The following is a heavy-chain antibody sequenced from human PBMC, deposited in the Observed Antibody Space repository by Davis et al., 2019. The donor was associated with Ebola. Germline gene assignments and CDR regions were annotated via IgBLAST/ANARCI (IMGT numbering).Heavy chain of an antibody. CDR1: GFTFSSYW. Sequence: GGSLRLSCAASGFTFSSYWMSWVRQAPGKGLEWVANIKQAGSEKYYVDSVKGRLTISRDNAKNSLYLQMNSLRAEDTAVYYCARDGSYYDFWSGYFDVWGQGTTVTVSS. CDR3: ARDGSYYDFWSGYFDV. J-gene: IGHJ6*02. D-gene: IGHD3-3*01. CDR2: IKQAGSEK. V-gene: IGHV3-7*03.